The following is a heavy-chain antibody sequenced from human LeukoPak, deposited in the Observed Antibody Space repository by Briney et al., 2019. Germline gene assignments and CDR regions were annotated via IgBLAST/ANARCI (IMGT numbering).Heavy chain of an antibody. CDR2: IYYNGNT. V-gene: IGHV4-59*01. J-gene: IGHJ2*01. CDR1: VGSISNYS. CDR3: ARDRPATENSYFDL. Sequence: SETLSLTCTVTVGSISNYSWTWIRQPPGKGLEWIGHIYYNGNTNYNPSLNNPSLKSRVTMSVDTSKNQFSLKLSSVTAADTAVYYCARDRPATENSYFDLWGRGTLVTVSS. D-gene: IGHD1-26*01.